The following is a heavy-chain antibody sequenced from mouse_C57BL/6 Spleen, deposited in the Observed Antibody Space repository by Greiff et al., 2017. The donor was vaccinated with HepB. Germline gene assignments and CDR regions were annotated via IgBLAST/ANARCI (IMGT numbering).Heavy chain of an antibody. D-gene: IGHD2-1*01. V-gene: IGHV10-1*01. CDR1: GFSFNTYA. J-gene: IGHJ4*01. Sequence: EVQLVESGGGLVQPKGSLKLSCAASGFSFNTYAMNWVRQAPGKGLEWVARIRSKSNNYATYYADSVKDRFTISRDDSESMLYLQMNNLKTEDTAMYYCVRIGNPSMDYWGQGTSVTVSS. CDR2: IRSKSNNYAT. CDR3: VRIGNPSMDY.